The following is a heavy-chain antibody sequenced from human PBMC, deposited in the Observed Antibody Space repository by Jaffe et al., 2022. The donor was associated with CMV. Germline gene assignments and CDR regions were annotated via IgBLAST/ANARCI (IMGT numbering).Heavy chain of an antibody. D-gene: IGHD3-3*01. V-gene: IGHV3-30*18. Sequence: QVQLVESGGGVVQPGRSLRLSCAASGFTFSSYGMHWVRQAPGKGLEWVAVISYDGSNKYYADSVKGRFTISRDNSKNTLYLQMNSLRAEDTAVYYCAKDVLRFLEDYYGMDVWGQGTTVTVSS. J-gene: IGHJ6*02. CDR2: ISYDGSNK. CDR1: GFTFSSYG. CDR3: AKDVLRFLEDYYGMDV.